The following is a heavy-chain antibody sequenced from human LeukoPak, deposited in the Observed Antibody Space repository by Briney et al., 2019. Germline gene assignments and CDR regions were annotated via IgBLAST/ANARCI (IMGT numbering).Heavy chain of an antibody. CDR3: TRANYYGSGSYFRYFQH. V-gene: IGHV3-49*04. J-gene: IGHJ1*01. D-gene: IGHD3-10*01. CDR1: GFPFGDYA. CDR2: IRSKAYGGTT. Sequence: GGSLRLSCTASGFPFGDYAMSWVRQAPGKGLEWVGFIRSKAYGGTTEDAASVKRRFTISRDDSKSIAYLQMNSLKTEDTAVYYCTRANYYGSGSYFRYFQHWGQGSLVTVSS.